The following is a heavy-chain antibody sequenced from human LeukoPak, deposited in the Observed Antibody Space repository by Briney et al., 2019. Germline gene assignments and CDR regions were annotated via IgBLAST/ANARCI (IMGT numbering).Heavy chain of an antibody. CDR3: ARVTYGSGTYGAFDY. Sequence: GGSLRLSCAASGFTFDTYSMTWVRQAPEKGLEWISYISAASHGIYYAASVKGRFTISRDNSKNTLYLQMNSLRAADTAVYYCARVTYGSGTYGAFDYWGQGTLVTVSS. J-gene: IGHJ4*02. D-gene: IGHD3-10*01. CDR1: GFTFDTYS. CDR2: ISAASHGI. V-gene: IGHV3-23*01.